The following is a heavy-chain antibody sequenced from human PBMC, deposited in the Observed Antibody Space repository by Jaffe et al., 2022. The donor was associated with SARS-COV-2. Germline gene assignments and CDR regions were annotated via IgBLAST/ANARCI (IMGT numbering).Heavy chain of an antibody. Sequence: QVQLVQSGTEVKKPGASVKVSCKASNYTFSSYGLNWVRQAPGQGLEWMGWISPYNGDTNYAQNLQDRVTMTTDTSTSTAYMELRDLRSDDTAVYFCARDLWGGSVWYGVQGYWGQGTLVTVSS. CDR1: NYTFSSYG. D-gene: IGHD6-19*01. CDR3: ARDLWGGSVWYGVQGY. V-gene: IGHV1-18*01. J-gene: IGHJ4*02. CDR2: ISPYNGDT.